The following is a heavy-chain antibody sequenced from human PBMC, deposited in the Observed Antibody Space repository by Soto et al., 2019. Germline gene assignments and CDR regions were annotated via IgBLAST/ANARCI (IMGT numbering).Heavy chain of an antibody. J-gene: IGHJ4*02. CDR1: GDTFTDYY. CDR2: VNPSGGHT. D-gene: IGHD2-21*02. Sequence: QVQLMQSGAEVKKPGASVKVSCKASGDTFTDYYIHWVRQAPGQGLEWMGTVNPSGGHTIYAQHFLGRVTMTRDTSTSTLYMKLTSLTSDDTAIYYCARGGHVVVVTAALDYWGQGTLVTVSS. CDR3: ARGGHVVVVTAALDY. V-gene: IGHV1-46*01.